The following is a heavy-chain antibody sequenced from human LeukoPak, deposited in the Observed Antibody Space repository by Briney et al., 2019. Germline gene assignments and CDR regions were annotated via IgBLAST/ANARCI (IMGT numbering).Heavy chain of an antibody. CDR2: IYYSGST. CDR3: ARGVEEWLFDY. J-gene: IGHJ4*02. D-gene: IGHD3-3*01. V-gene: IGHV4-59*01. CDR1: GGSISSYY. Sequence: SGTLSLTCTVYGGSISSYYWCWIRQPPGKGLEWIGYIYYSGSTNYNPSLKSRVTISVDTSKNQFSLKLSSVTAADTAVYYCARGVEEWLFDYWGQGTLVTVSS.